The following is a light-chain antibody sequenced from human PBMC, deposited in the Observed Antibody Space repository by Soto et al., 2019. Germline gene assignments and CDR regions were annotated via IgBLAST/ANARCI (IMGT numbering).Light chain of an antibody. Sequence: EIVMTQSPATLSVSPGERATLSCRASQSVSSNLAWYQQKPGQAPRLLIYGASTRATGIPVRFSGSGSGTEFTLPISSLQSEDFVVYYCQQYNDWPPKQYTFGPGTKLEIK. CDR1: QSVSSN. J-gene: IGKJ2*01. CDR3: QQYNDWPPKQYT. CDR2: GAS. V-gene: IGKV3-15*01.